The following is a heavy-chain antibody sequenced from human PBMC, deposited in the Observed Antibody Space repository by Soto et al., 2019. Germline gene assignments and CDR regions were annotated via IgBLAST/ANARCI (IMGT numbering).Heavy chain of an antibody. V-gene: IGHV4-4*07. D-gene: IGHD3-16*01. CDR1: GGSISGYY. J-gene: IGHJ6*02. CDR2: KHTSGTT. Sequence: QVQVQESSPGLVKPSETLSLTCTVSGGSISGYYWTWIRQPAGKGLEWIGRKHTSGTTNYNPSLKSRVTMSIDTSTNQFSLNLSSVTAADTAVYYCARAGEFYVLDVWGQGTTVAVSS. CDR3: ARAGEFYVLDV.